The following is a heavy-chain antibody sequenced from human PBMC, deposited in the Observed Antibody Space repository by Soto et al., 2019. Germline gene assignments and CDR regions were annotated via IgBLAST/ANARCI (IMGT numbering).Heavy chain of an antibody. Sequence: GGSLRLSCAASGFTFSSYSMNWVRQAPGKGLEWVSAISGSGGSTYYADSVKGRFTISRDNSKNTLYLQMNSLRAEDTAVYYCTRRYYYDSSGYYQGDYWGQGTLVTVSS. V-gene: IGHV3-23*01. CDR3: TRRYYYDSSGYYQGDY. J-gene: IGHJ4*02. CDR1: GFTFSSYS. CDR2: ISGSGGST. D-gene: IGHD3-22*01.